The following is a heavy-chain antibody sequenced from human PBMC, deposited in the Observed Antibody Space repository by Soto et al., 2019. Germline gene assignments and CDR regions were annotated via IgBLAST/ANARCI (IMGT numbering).Heavy chain of an antibody. CDR1: GFTFSSYS. Sequence: GGSLRLSCAASGFTFSSYSMHWVRQAPGKGLEWVAVILKDGSIKVYADSVKGRFTISRDNSKNMLYLQLSSLRTEDTAVYYCTRNDYSTYYFDYWGQGTLVTVSS. CDR3: TRNDYSTYYFDY. V-gene: IGHV3-30-3*01. J-gene: IGHJ4*02. CDR2: ILKDGSIK. D-gene: IGHD4-4*01.